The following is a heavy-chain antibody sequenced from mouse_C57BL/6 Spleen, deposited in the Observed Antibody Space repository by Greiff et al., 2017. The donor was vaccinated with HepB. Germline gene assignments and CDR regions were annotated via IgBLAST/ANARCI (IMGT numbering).Heavy chain of an antibody. CDR1: GYTFTSYW. J-gene: IGHJ2*01. V-gene: IGHV1-64*01. D-gene: IGHD4-1*01. CDR3: ARDWGFDY. CDR2: IHPNSGST. Sequence: VQLQESGAELVKPGASVKLSCKASGYTFTSYWMHWVKQRPGQGLEWIGMIHPNSGSTNYNEKFKSKATLTVDKSSSTAYMQLSSLTSEDSAVYYCARDWGFDYWGQGTTLTVSS.